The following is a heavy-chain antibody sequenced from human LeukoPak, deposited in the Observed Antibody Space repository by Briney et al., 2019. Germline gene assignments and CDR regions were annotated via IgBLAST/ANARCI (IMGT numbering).Heavy chain of an antibody. CDR2: INPRGDST. D-gene: IGHD2-21*02. CDR3: ARRDCVGDCYSNWFDP. V-gene: IGHV1-46*01. CDR1: GCTFTNYF. Sequence: ASVKVSCKASGCTFTNYFMHWVRQAPGQGLEWMGIINPRGDSTGYAQKFQGRITMTTDMSTRTVYMELSSLESEDTAVYYCARRDCVGDCYSNWFDPWGQGTLVNVSS. J-gene: IGHJ5*02.